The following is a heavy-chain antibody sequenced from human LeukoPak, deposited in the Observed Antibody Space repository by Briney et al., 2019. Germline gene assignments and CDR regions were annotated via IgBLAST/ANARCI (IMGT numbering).Heavy chain of an antibody. J-gene: IGHJ4*02. CDR3: ARGQSTPPRESSSGYWAQFDPGLWGAYDY. D-gene: IGHD3-22*01. V-gene: IGHV1-8*01. Sequence: ASVKVSCKASGYTFTSYDINWVRQATGQGLEWMGWMNPNSGNTGYAQKFQGRVTMTRNTSISTAYMELSSLRSEDTAVYYCARGQSTPPRESSSGYWAQFDPGLWGAYDYWGQGTLVTVSS. CDR2: MNPNSGNT. CDR1: GYTFTSYD.